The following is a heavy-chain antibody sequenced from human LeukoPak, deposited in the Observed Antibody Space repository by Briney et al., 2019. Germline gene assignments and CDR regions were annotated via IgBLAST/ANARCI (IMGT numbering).Heavy chain of an antibody. CDR1: GGSISSGGYS. J-gene: IGHJ4*02. V-gene: IGHV4-31*03. CDR3: ARVRTYYYDSSGYYYFDY. Sequence: PSETLSLTCTVSGGSISSGGYSWRWLRQHPGKGLEWIAYIYYSGSTYYNPSLKSRVTISVDTSKNQFSLKLSSVTAADTAVYYCARVRTYYYDSSGYYYFDYWGQGTLVTVSS. D-gene: IGHD3-22*01. CDR2: IYYSGST.